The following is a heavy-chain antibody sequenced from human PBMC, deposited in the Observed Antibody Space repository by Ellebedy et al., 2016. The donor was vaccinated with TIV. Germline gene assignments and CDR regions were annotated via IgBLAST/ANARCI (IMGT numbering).Heavy chain of an antibody. CDR1: GYPFISYY. Sequence: AASVKVSCKASGYPFISYYLHWVRQPPGHGLEWLGVINPSSGDTGYAPKLQDRVTMTRDSSTRTVSLELNNVRSEDTAVYYCARGLPRRFGEVWDGSVSFSDAFDFWGQGTLVTVSS. J-gene: IGHJ4*02. CDR3: ARGLPRRFGEVWDGSVSFSDAFDF. D-gene: IGHD3-10*01. V-gene: IGHV1-46*04. CDR2: INPSSGDT.